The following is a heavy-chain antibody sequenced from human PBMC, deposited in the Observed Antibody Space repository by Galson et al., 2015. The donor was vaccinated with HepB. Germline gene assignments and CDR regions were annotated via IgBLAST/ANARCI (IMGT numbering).Heavy chain of an antibody. J-gene: IGHJ4*02. CDR3: ARDFRRRIAAAGLFDH. CDR1: GFTFSSYA. D-gene: IGHD6-13*01. Sequence: SLRLSCAASGFTFSSYAMHWVRQAPGKGLEWVAVISYDGNNKYYADSVKGRFTISRDNSKNTLYLQMNSLRAEDTAVYYCARDFRRRIAAAGLFDHWGQGTLVTVSS. CDR2: ISYDGNNK. V-gene: IGHV3-30*04.